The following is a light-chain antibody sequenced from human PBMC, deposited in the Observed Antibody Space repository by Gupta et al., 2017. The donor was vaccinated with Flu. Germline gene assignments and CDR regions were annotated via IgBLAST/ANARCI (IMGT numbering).Light chain of an antibody. V-gene: IGLV3-25*02. CDR3: QSTDSSGNFVL. J-gene: IGLJ2*01. Sequence: SYELTQPPSVSVSPGQTARITCSGDALPNQYAYWYQQKPGQAPVLVIYKDTERPSGIPERLSGSSSGTMATLTIGGVQAEDGADYYCQSTDSSGNFVLFGGGTKLTVL. CDR2: KDT. CDR1: ALPNQY.